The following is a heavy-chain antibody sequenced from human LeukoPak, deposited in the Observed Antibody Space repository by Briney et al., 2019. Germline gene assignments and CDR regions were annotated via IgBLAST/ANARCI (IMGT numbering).Heavy chain of an antibody. D-gene: IGHD6-6*01. V-gene: IGHV1-69*13. CDR3: ARVAGIAARKSFDI. CDR2: IIPIFGTA. CDR1: GYTFTSYD. J-gene: IGHJ3*02. Sequence: SVKVSCKASGYTFTSYDINWVRQAPGQGLEWMGGIIPIFGTANYAQKFQGRVTITADESTSTAYMELSSLRSEDTAVYYCARVAGIAARKSFDIWGQGTMVTVSS.